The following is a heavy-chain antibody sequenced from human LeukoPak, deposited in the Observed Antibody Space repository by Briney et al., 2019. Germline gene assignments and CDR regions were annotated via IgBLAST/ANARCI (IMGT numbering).Heavy chain of an antibody. J-gene: IGHJ4*02. CDR1: GFTFSSYA. Sequence: GGSLRLSWAASGFTFSSYAMSWVRQAPGKGLEWVSAISGSGGSTYYADSVKGRFTISRDNSKNTLYLQMNSLRAEDTAVYYCAKDRGEYSSSWYEDFDYWGQGTLVTVSS. D-gene: IGHD6-13*01. CDR2: ISGSGGST. CDR3: AKDRGEYSSSWYEDFDY. V-gene: IGHV3-23*01.